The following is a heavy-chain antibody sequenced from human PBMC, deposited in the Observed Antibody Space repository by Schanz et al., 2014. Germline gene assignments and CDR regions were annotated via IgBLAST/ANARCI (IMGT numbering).Heavy chain of an antibody. CDR1: GFTFSSYS. V-gene: IGHV3-23*04. CDR3: AKYRYSVFDFDY. CDR2: ISGSGVIT. Sequence: VQLVESGGGVVQPGGSLRLSCAASGFTFSSYSMHWVRQAPGKGLEWVSGISGSGVITYYEDSVKGRFTISRDNSKNTLYLQMNSLRAEDTAIYYCAKYRYSVFDFDYWGQGTLVTVSS. D-gene: IGHD3-16*02. J-gene: IGHJ4*02.